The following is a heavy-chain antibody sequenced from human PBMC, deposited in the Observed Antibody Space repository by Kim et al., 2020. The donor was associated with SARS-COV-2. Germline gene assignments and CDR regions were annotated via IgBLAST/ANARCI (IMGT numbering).Heavy chain of an antibody. CDR3: ASIGVPGPKLLWFGALSPFDY. CDR2: IYYSGST. D-gene: IGHD3-10*01. CDR1: GGSISSGGYY. V-gene: IGHV4-31*03. Sequence: SETLSLTCTVSGGSISSGGYYWSWIRQHPGKGLEWIGYIYYSGSTYYNPSLKSRVTISVDTSKNQFSLKLSSVTAADTAVYYCASIGVPGPKLLWFGALSPFDYWGQGTLVTVSS. J-gene: IGHJ4*02.